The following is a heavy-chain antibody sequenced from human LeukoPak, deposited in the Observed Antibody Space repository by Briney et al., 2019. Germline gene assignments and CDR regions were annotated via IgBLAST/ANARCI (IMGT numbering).Heavy chain of an antibody. V-gene: IGHV3-66*01. D-gene: IGHD2-15*01. CDR1: GFTVSSNY. Sequence: GGSLRLSCAASGFTVSSNYMSWVRQAPGKGLEWVSVIYSGGSTYYADSVKGRFTISRDNSKNTLYLQMTSLRAEDTALYYCVKDNGQGGFDSWGQGTLVTVSA. CDR2: IYSGGST. J-gene: IGHJ4*02. CDR3: VKDNGQGGFDS.